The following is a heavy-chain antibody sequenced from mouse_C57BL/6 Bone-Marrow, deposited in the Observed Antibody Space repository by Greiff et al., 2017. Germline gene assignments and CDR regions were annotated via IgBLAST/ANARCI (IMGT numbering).Heavy chain of an antibody. D-gene: IGHD1-1*01. CDR1: GYTFTNYW. J-gene: IGHJ4*01. CDR2: IYPGGGYT. CDR3: ARYYYGSSYDAMDY. Sequence: VQLQQSGAELVRPGTSVKMSCKASGYTFTNYWIGWAKQRPGHGLEWVGDIYPGGGYTNYNEKFKGKATLTTDKSSSTAYMQFSSLTSEDSAIYYCARYYYGSSYDAMDYWGQGTSVTVSS. V-gene: IGHV1-63*01.